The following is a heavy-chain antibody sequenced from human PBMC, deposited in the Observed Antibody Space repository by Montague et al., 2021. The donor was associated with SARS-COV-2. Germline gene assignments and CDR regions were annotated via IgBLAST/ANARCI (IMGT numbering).Heavy chain of an antibody. J-gene: IGHJ4*02. Sequence: SETLSLTCTVSGGSISGSSYYWGWIRQPPGKGLEWIGSIYYSGSTYYNPSLKSRVTISVDTSKNQFSLKLSSVTAADTAVYHCARHPRGYYDYVWGSPSYYFDYWGQGTLVTVSS. CDR2: IYYSGST. CDR3: ARHPRGYYDYVWGSPSYYFDY. D-gene: IGHD3-16*01. CDR1: GGSISGSSYY. V-gene: IGHV4-39*01.